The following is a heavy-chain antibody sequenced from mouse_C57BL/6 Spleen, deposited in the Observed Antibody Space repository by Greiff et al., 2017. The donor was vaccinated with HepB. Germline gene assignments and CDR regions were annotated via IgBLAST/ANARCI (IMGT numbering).Heavy chain of an antibody. V-gene: IGHV1-81*01. CDR2: IYPRSGNT. Sequence: QVQLQQSGAELARPGASVKLSCKASGYTFTSYGISWVKQRTGQGLEWIGEIYPRSGNTYYNEKFKGKATLTADKSSSTAYMELRSLTSEDSAVYFCARCYGSSPAWFAYWGQGTLVTVSA. J-gene: IGHJ3*01. D-gene: IGHD1-1*01. CDR3: ARCYGSSPAWFAY. CDR1: GYTFTSYG.